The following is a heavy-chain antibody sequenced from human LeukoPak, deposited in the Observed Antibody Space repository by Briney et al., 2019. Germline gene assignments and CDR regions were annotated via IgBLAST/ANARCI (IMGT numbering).Heavy chain of an antibody. CDR2: INDNGDGT. J-gene: IGHJ3*02. D-gene: IGHD2-15*01. V-gene: IGHV3-23*01. CDR3: ARGVGGSRAFDM. CDR1: GFTFSSYA. Sequence: QPGGSLRLSCAASGFTFSSYAMSWVRQAPGKGLRWVSTINDNGDGTYYADSVTGRFTISRDNAKNTLYLQMSSLRTEDTAIYYCARGVGGSRAFDMWGQGAMVTVS.